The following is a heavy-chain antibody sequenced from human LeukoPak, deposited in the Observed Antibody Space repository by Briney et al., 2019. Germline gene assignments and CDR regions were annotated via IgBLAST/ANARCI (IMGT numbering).Heavy chain of an antibody. D-gene: IGHD6-19*01. Sequence: GGSLRLSCVASGFTFGKYWMSWVRQAPGKGLEWVANINKDGSEKYYVDSVKGRFTISRDNDKNSLYLQMNSLRAEDAAVYYCGYSSGWLFDYWGQGALVTVSS. J-gene: IGHJ4*02. V-gene: IGHV3-7*01. CDR1: GFTFGKYW. CDR3: GYSSGWLFDY. CDR2: INKDGSEK.